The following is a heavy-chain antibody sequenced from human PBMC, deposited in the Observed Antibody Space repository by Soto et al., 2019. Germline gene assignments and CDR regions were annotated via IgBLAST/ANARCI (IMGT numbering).Heavy chain of an antibody. V-gene: IGHV3-15*07. J-gene: IGHJ4*02. Sequence: GGSLRLSCAASGFTFSNAWMNWVRQAPGKGLEWVGRIKSKTDGGTTDYAAPVKGRFTISRDDSKNTLYLQMNSLKTEDTAVYYCTPTSEVVVPAATRGLIDYWGQGTLVTVSS. D-gene: IGHD2-2*01. CDR3: TPTSEVVVPAATRGLIDY. CDR2: IKSKTDGGTT. CDR1: GFTFSNAW.